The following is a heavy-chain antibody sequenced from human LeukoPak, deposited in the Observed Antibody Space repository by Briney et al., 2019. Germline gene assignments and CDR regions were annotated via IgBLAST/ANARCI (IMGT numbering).Heavy chain of an antibody. D-gene: IGHD5-18*01. CDR1: GFTFSSYG. J-gene: IGHJ4*02. CDR3: AKNAHYQGYSYGGIDY. V-gene: IGHV3-30*18. CDR2: ISYDGSDK. Sequence: GGSLRLSCAASGFTFSSYGMHWVRQAPGKGLEWVAVISYDGSDKYSADSVKGRFTISRDNSKNTLYLQMNSLRAEDTAVYYCAKNAHYQGYSYGGIDYWGQGTLVTVSS.